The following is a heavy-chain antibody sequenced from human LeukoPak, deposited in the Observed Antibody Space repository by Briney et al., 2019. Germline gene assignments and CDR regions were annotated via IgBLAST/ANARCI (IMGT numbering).Heavy chain of an antibody. V-gene: IGHV3-48*03. Sequence: GGSLRLSCAASGFSFSNYEMNWVRQAPGKGLEWVSYISSSGSTIYYPDSVKGRFTISRDNAKNSLYLQMNRLRAEDTAVYYCVKGDMVRGVRGSLDYWGQGTLVTVSS. CDR1: GFSFSNYE. D-gene: IGHD3-10*01. CDR2: ISSSGSTI. CDR3: VKGDMVRGVRGSLDY. J-gene: IGHJ4*02.